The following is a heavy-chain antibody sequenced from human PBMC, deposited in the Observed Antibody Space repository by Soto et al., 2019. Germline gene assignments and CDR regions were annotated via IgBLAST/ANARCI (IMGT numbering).Heavy chain of an antibody. CDR2: IYHSGST. J-gene: IGHJ5*02. CDR1: GGSISSGGYS. D-gene: IGHD4-17*01. V-gene: IGHV4-30-2*01. Sequence: PSETLSLTCAVSGGSISSGGYSWSWIRQPPGKVLEWIGYIYHSGSTYYNPSLKSRVTIXXXXSXNXFXLXXXSVTXADTAVYYCARNTTVGFDPWGQGTLVTVSS. CDR3: ARNTTVGFDP.